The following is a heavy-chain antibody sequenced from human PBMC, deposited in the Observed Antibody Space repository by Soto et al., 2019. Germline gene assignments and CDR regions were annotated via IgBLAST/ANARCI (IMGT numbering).Heavy chain of an antibody. CDR1: GGSISSYY. J-gene: IGHJ4*02. V-gene: IGHV4-34*01. CDR2: INHSGST. CDR3: ARQAPLRE. Sequence: SETLSLTCTVSGGSISSYYWSWIRQPPGKGLEWIGEINHSGSTNYNPSLKSRVTISVDTSKNQFSLKLSSVTAADTAVYYCARQAPLREWGQGTLVTVSS. D-gene: IGHD1-26*01.